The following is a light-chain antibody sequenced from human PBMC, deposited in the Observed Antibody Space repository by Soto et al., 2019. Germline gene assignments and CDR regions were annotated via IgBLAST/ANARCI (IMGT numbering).Light chain of an antibody. CDR2: DAS. Sequence: EIVMTQSPATLSASPGEGATLSCKAGQNVYNNLAWYQQRPGQPPRLLIYDASTRATGISARFSGSGYGTEFTLTISRLQAEDVAVYFCQQGRNCPLTFGGGTKVEIK. V-gene: IGKV3-15*01. CDR3: QQGRNCPLT. CDR1: QNVYNN. J-gene: IGKJ4*01.